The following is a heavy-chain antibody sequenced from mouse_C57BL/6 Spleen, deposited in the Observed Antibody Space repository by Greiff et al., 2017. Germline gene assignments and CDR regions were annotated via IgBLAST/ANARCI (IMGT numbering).Heavy chain of an antibody. D-gene: IGHD1-1*02. CDR1: GYSFTGYF. CDR2: INPYNGDT. Sequence: EVQRVESGPELVKPGDSVKISCKASGYSFTGYFMNWVMQSHGKSLEWIGRINPYNGDTFYNQKFKGKATLTVDKSSSTAHMELRSLTSEDSAVYYCARAGVYGQFAYWGQGTLVTVSA. J-gene: IGHJ3*01. V-gene: IGHV1-20*01. CDR3: ARAGVYGQFAY.